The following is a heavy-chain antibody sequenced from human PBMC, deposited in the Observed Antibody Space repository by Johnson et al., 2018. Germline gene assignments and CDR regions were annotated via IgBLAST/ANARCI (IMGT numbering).Heavy chain of an antibody. Sequence: VQLVESGGGLVQXGGSLRLSCVASGFSFSRSVMRWVRPAPGKGLEWVSILDGGSGSTYYEDSVKGRFSIAGDISKNTLYLQLSSLRGEDSALYYCAYRMAAPGQKYFQDWGQGALVTVSS. D-gene: IGHD6-13*01. V-gene: IGHV3-23*04. J-gene: IGHJ1*01. CDR2: LDGGSGST. CDR1: GFSFSRSV. CDR3: AYRMAAPGQKYFQD.